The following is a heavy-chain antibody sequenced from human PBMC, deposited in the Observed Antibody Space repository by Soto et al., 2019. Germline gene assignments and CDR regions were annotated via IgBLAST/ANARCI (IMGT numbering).Heavy chain of an antibody. CDR2: IYWDDDR. Sequence: QITLKESGPTLVKPTQTLTLTCTFSGFSLSTSGVGVGWIRQPPGKALEWLALIYWDDDRYYSPSLKSRLTIPKDASKNQVVLTLPNMDPVDTAAYYCAHRGFLSRGWPCVWFDPWGQGTLVTVFS. CDR1: GFSLSTSGVG. D-gene: IGHD6-19*01. J-gene: IGHJ5*02. CDR3: AHRGFLSRGWPCVWFDP. V-gene: IGHV2-5*02.